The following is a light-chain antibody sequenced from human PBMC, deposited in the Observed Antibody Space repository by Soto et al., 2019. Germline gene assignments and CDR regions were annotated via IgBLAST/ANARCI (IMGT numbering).Light chain of an antibody. CDR3: QQYKTYLWT. CDR1: ESISSW. CDR2: LAS. V-gene: IGKV1-5*03. J-gene: IGKJ1*01. Sequence: DIQMTQSASILSASVGDRVTITCRASESISSWLAWYQQKPGKAPKILINLASSLESGVPSRFSGSGSGTEFTLTITSLQPDDFATYYCQQYKTYLWTFGQGTKGGYQ.